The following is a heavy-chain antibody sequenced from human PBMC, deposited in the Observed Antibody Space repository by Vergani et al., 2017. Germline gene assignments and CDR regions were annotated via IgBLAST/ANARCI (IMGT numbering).Heavy chain of an antibody. D-gene: IGHD3-22*01. J-gene: IGHJ6*02. CDR1: GFTFSSYS. V-gene: IGHV3-21*01. CDR3: ARKHISNYYDSSGYYYMGYYYGMDV. CDR2: ISSSSSYI. Sequence: VQLVESGGGVVQPGRSLRLSCAASGFTFSSYSMNWVRQAPGKELEWVSSISSSSSYIYYADSVKGRFTISRDNAKNSLYLQMNSLRAEDTAVYYCARKHISNYYDSSGYYYMGYYYGMDVWGQGTTVTVSS.